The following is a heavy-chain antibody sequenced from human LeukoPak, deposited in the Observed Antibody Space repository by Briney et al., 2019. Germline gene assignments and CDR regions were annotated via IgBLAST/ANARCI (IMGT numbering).Heavy chain of an antibody. CDR1: GHPFTGYY. J-gene: IGHJ4*02. CDR2: INPNSGGT. V-gene: IGHV1-2*05. Sequence: ASVKVSCKASGHPFTGYYMHWGRQAPGQGLEWLGGINPNSGGTNYAQKFQSTFTMTRDTSIITAYMEISRLRSDLTVVYYCARDWALYYYDSSGDIEWYFDYWGQGTLVTVSS. D-gene: IGHD3-22*01. CDR3: ARDWALYYYDSSGDIEWYFDY.